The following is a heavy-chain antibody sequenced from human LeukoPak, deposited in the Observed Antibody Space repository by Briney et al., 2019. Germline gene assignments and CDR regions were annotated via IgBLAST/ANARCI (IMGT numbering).Heavy chain of an antibody. CDR3: ARLQGTSSTYAFDY. D-gene: IGHD2/OR15-2a*01. J-gene: IGHJ4*02. Sequence: SETLSLTCTVSGGSISSNYWSWIRQPPGKGLEWIGGYLHYSGSTNYNPSLKSRVTISVDTSKNQFSLKLSSVTAADTAVYYCARLQGTSSTYAFDYWGQGTLVTVSS. CDR2: LHYSGST. V-gene: IGHV4-59*08. CDR1: GGSISSNY.